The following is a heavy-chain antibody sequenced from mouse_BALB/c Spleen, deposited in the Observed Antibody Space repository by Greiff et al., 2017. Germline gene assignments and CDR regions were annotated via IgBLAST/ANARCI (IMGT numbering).Heavy chain of an antibody. J-gene: IGHJ1*01. Sequence: EVKLMESGGGLVKPGGSLKLSCAASGFTFSDYYMYWVRQTPEKRLEWVATISDGGSYTYYPDSVKGRFTISRDNAKNNLYLQMSSLKSEDTAMYYCARDVGSRDWYFDVWGAGTTVTVSS. CDR1: GFTFSDYY. V-gene: IGHV5-4*02. CDR3: ARDVGSRDWYFDV. D-gene: IGHD1-1*01. CDR2: ISDGGSYT.